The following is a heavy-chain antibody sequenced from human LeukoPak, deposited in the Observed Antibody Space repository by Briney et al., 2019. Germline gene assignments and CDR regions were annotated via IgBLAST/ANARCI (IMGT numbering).Heavy chain of an antibody. Sequence: SETLSLSCTVSGDSIGDNNFYWVWLRQTPGKGLECIGSVYYSGSTYSNPSLKSRVTISADTSKNQFSLKLSSVTAADTAVYYCARAPRITIFGVVILKENYYYYMDVWGKGTTVTVSS. D-gene: IGHD3-3*01. CDR1: GDSIGDNNFY. V-gene: IGHV4-39*07. J-gene: IGHJ6*03. CDR3: ARAPRITIFGVVILKENYYYYMDV. CDR2: VYYSGST.